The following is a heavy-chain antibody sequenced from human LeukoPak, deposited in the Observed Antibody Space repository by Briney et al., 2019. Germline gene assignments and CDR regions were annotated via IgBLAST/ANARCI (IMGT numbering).Heavy chain of an antibody. D-gene: IGHD6-13*01. CDR2: ISGSGGST. Sequence: GGSLRLSCAASGFTFSSYVMSWVRQAPGKGLEWVSGISGSGGSTYYADSVKGRFSISRDNSKNTLYLQMNSLRAEDTAVYYCAKRVHISNWYAAFDYWGQGTLVTVSS. CDR3: AKRVHISNWYAAFDY. CDR1: GFTFSSYV. V-gene: IGHV3-23*01. J-gene: IGHJ4*02.